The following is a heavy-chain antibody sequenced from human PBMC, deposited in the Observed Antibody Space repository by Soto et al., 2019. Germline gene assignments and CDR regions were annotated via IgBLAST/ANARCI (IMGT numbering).Heavy chain of an antibody. CDR3: ARDRHYGDYPFDY. CDR2: ISYDGTDK. V-gene: IGHV3-30-3*01. J-gene: IGHJ4*02. CDR1: ESFSMFP. Sequence: GWSLRLSCAASESFSMFPMHCVRQAPGKGLEWVALISYDGTDKYYADSVKGRFTISRDNSKNTVYLQMNRLRPEDTAVYYRARDRHYGDYPFDYWGQGTLVTVSS. D-gene: IGHD4-17*01.